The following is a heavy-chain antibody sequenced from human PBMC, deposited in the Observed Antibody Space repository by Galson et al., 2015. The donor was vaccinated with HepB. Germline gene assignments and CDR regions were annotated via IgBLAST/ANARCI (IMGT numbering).Heavy chain of an antibody. D-gene: IGHD5-12*01. V-gene: IGHV1-69*01. J-gene: IGHJ4*02. CDR3: ARGERGYSGYDATSFDY. CDR1: GGTFSSYA. CDR2: IIPIFGSA. Sequence: SCKASGGTFSSYAISWVRQAPGQGLEWMGGIIPIFGSANYAQKFQGRVTITADESTSTAYMELSSLRSEDTAVYYCARGERGYSGYDATSFDYWGQGTLVTVSS.